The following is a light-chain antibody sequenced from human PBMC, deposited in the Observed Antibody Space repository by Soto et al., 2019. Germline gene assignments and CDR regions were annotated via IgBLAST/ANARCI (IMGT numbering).Light chain of an antibody. J-gene: IGKJ5*01. CDR1: QSASTY. Sequence: EIVLTQSPATLSLSPGARATLSCRASQSASTYLAWYQQRPGQAPRILIYDASYRATDIPPRFSGSGSGTDFTLTISSLEPEDFAVYYCQQSSSWPPTITVGHGTRLEIK. CDR2: DAS. CDR3: QQSSSWPPTIT. V-gene: IGKV3-11*01.